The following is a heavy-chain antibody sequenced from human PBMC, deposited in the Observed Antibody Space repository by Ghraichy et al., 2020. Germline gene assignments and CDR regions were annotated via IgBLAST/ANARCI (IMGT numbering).Heavy chain of an antibody. Sequence: ESLNISCTVSGGSISSYYWSWIRQPPGKGLEWIGYIYYSGSTNYNPSLKSRVTISVDTSKNQFSLKLSSVTAADTAVYYCARGITIFGVVIPSYYMDVWGKGTTVTVSS. V-gene: IGHV4-59*01. CDR3: ARGITIFGVVIPSYYMDV. D-gene: IGHD3-3*01. J-gene: IGHJ6*03. CDR1: GGSISSYY. CDR2: IYYSGST.